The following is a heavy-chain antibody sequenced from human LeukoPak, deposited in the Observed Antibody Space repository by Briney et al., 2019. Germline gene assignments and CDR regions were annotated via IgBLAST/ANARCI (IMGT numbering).Heavy chain of an antibody. CDR2: IHSDGSST. J-gene: IGHJ3*02. V-gene: IGHV3-74*01. Sequence: PGGSLRLSCAASGFTFSSYWMHWVRQAPGKGLVWVSRIHSDGSSTSYADSVKGRFTISRDNAKNTLYLQMNSLRAEDTAVYYCSRDRQGANDAFDIWGQGTMVTVSS. CDR3: SRDRQGANDAFDI. CDR1: GFTFSSYW. D-gene: IGHD1-26*01.